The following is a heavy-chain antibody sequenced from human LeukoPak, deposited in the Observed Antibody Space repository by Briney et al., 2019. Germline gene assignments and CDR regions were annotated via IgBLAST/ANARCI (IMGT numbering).Heavy chain of an antibody. J-gene: IGHJ4*02. Sequence: AGGSLRLSCAASGFTFSSYAMSWVRQAPGKGLEWVSAISGSGGSTYYAASVKGRFTISRDNSKNTLYLQMNSLRAEDTAVYYCAKARSGSAYYFDYWGQGTLVTVSS. CDR3: AKARSGSAYYFDY. V-gene: IGHV3-23*01. D-gene: IGHD1-26*01. CDR2: ISGSGGST. CDR1: GFTFSSYA.